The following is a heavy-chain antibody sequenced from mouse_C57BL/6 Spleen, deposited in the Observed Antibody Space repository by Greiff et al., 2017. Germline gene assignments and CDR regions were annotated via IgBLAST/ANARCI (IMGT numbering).Heavy chain of an antibody. CDR2: ISDGGSYT. D-gene: IGHD1-1*01. CDR3: ARDGPLYYYGSSPYYFDY. J-gene: IGHJ2*01. V-gene: IGHV5-4*01. Sequence: EVQVVESGGGLVKPGGSLKLSCAASGFTFSSYAMSWVRQTPEKRLEWVATISDGGSYTYYPDNVKGRFTISRDNAKNNLYLQMSHLKSEDTAMYYCARDGPLYYYGSSPYYFDYWGQGTTLTVSS. CDR1: GFTFSSYA.